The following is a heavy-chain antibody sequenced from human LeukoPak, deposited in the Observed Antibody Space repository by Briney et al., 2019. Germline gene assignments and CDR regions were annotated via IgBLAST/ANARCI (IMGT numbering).Heavy chain of an antibody. CDR1: GDSISNYF. J-gene: IGHJ4*02. CDR2: VYTSGSA. CDR3: ARKDGDY. Sequence: PEALSLTCTVSGDSISNYFWTWIRQPAGKGLEWIGRVYTSGSADYNPSLKSRVTMSLDTSRNQLSLILTTVTAADTAVYYCARKDGDYWGQGTLVTVSS. V-gene: IGHV4-4*07.